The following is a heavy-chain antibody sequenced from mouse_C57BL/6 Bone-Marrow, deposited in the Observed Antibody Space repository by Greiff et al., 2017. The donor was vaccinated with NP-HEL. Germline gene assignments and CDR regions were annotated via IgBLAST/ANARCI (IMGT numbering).Heavy chain of an antibody. V-gene: IGHV5-12*01. Sequence: EVKVVESGGGLVQPGGSLKLSCAASGFTFSDYYMYWVRQTPEKRLEWVAYISNGGGSTYYPDTVKGRFTISRDNAKNTLYLQMSRLKSEDTAMYYCARQYSKEAMDYWGQGTSVTVSS. J-gene: IGHJ4*01. CDR1: GFTFSDYY. D-gene: IGHD2-5*01. CDR3: ARQYSKEAMDY. CDR2: ISNGGGST.